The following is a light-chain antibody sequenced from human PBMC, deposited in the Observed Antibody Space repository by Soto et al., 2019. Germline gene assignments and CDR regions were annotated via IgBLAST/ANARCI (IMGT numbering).Light chain of an antibody. Sequence: EIVLTQSQVTLSLSAGYRLTLSCRASQTVSRSYLAWYQQKPGQAPRLLVYGASSRATGIPDRFSGSGSGTDFTLTISRLEPEDFAVYYCQQYGSSPFTFGHGTKVNIK. V-gene: IGKV3-20*01. J-gene: IGKJ3*01. CDR3: QQYGSSPFT. CDR2: GAS. CDR1: QTVSRSY.